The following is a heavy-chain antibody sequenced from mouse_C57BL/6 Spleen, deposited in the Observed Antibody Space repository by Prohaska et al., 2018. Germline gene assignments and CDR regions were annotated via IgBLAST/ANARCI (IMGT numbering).Heavy chain of an antibody. J-gene: IGHJ2*01. V-gene: IGHV6-3*01. Sequence: EVKLEESGGGLVQPGGSMKLSCVASGFTFCNYWMNWVRQSPEKGLEWVAQIRLKSDNYATHYAESVKGRFTISRDDSKSSVYLQMNNVRAEDTGIYYCTAPAGSSDYWGQGTTLTVSS. CDR1: GFTFCNYW. CDR2: IRLKSDNYAT. CDR3: TAPAGSSDY. D-gene: IGHD1-3*01.